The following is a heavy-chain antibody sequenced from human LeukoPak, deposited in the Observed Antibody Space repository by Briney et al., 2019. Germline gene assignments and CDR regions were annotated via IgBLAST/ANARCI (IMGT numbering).Heavy chain of an antibody. CDR1: GITFSSYA. D-gene: IGHD4-17*01. CDR3: AKDRYGDSGGYFDL. Sequence: GASLRLSCAPSGITFSSYAMSWVRQAPGKGLEWVSAISGTGGRIYYGDSVKGRFTISRDNSKNTLYLQMNSLRAEDTAIYYCAKDRYGDSGGYFDLWGRGPLVTVSS. J-gene: IGHJ2*01. V-gene: IGHV3-23*01. CDR2: ISGTGGRI.